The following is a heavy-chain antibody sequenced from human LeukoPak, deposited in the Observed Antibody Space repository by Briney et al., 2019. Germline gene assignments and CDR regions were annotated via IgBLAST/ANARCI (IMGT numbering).Heavy chain of an antibody. V-gene: IGHV4-61*02. CDR3: ARGVVTDDYYMDV. J-gene: IGHJ6*03. Sequence: SETLSLTCSVSGGSITSGRYYWTWIRQPAGKGLEWIGRLYTNDNTNYDPSLESRVSISADTSKSQFYLQLTSVTAADTAVYFCARGVVTDDYYMDVWGKGTTVIVSS. D-gene: IGHD2-21*02. CDR2: LYTNDNT. CDR1: GGSITSGRYY.